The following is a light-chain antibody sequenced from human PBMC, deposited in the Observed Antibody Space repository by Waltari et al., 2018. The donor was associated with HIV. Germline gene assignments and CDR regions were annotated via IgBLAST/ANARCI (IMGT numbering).Light chain of an antibody. CDR3: VGWDCSLSGYV. V-gene: IGLV1-47*01. CDR1: SSNSGNDN. Sequence: QSVLTQPPSASGTPGQTVTISCSGSSSNSGNDNVYWYQQLPGMTTKLLIYKNYRRPLGVPDPFAGAKSGTSASLAISGRRSEDEADYYCVGWDCSLSGYVFGAGTTVTVL. CDR2: KNY. J-gene: IGLJ1*01.